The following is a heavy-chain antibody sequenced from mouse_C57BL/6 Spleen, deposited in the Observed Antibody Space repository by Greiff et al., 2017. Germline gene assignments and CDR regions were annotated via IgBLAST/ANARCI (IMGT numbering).Heavy chain of an antibody. CDR3: ARGAFITTVVAPFDY. CDR2: IDPSDSET. J-gene: IGHJ2*01. CDR1: GYTFTSYW. D-gene: IGHD1-1*01. Sequence: QVQLQQPGAELVRPGSSVKLSCKASGYTFTSYWMHWVKQRPIQVLEWIGNIDPSDSETHYNQKFKDKATLTVDKSSSTAYMQLSSLTSEDSAVYYCARGAFITTVVAPFDYWGQGTTLTVSS. V-gene: IGHV1-52*01.